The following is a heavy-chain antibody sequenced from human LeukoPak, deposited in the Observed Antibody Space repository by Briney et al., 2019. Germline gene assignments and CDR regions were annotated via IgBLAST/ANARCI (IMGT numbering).Heavy chain of an antibody. V-gene: IGHV3-23*01. CDR1: GFTFSSYA. CDR3: AKLGGHPLHNYYVGV. CDR2: ILDSGYST. D-gene: IGHD3-16*01. Sequence: GGSLRLSCAASGFTFSSYAMNWVRQAPGKGLEWVSGILDSGYSTYYANSVKGRFTISRDNSNNTLYLQMNSLRAEDTAVYYCAKLGGHPLHNYYVGVWGKGTTVAVSS. J-gene: IGHJ6*03.